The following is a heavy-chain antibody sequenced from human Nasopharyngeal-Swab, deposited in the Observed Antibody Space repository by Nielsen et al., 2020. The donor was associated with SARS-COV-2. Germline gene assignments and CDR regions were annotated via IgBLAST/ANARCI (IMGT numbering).Heavy chain of an antibody. D-gene: IGHD4-17*01. CDR3: ARGKDGVYYYYGMDV. CDR1: GFNFHTYA. Sequence: GESLKISCVAFGFNFHTYALHWVRQAPGKGLEWVAIISYDGSNQFYADSVKGRFTISRDNSKNTLYLQMNSLRREDTAIYYCARGKDGVYYYYGMDVWGQGTTVTVSS. J-gene: IGHJ6*02. V-gene: IGHV3-30*04. CDR2: ISYDGSNQ.